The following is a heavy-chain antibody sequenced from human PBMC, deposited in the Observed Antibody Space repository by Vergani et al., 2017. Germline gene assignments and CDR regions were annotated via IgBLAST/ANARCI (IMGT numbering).Heavy chain of an antibody. CDR1: GFTVSSNY. V-gene: IGHV4-34*01. Sequence: VQLVETGGGLIQPGGSLRLSCAASGFTVSSNYMSWVRQAPGKGLEWIGEINHSGSTNYNPSLKSRVTISVDTSKNQFSLKLSSVTAADTAVYYCARDAGQYDYIWGSYRYTGGGVNWFDPWGQGTLVTVSS. D-gene: IGHD3-16*02. CDR2: INHSGST. CDR3: ARDAGQYDYIWGSYRYTGGGVNWFDP. J-gene: IGHJ5*02.